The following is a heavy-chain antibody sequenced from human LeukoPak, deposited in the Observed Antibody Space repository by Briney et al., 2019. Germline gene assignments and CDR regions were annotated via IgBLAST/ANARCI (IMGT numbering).Heavy chain of an antibody. CDR2: LSTRGNT. Sequence: SETLSLTCTVSGGSISTSNYYWSWIRQPAGKGLEWIGRLSTRGNTDYNPSLKSRVTLSVDTSNNQFSLKLSSVTAADTAVYYCARGTPTYYYYYYMDVWGKGTTVTVSS. CDR1: GGSISTSNYY. CDR3: ARGTPTYYYYYYMDV. V-gene: IGHV4-61*02. J-gene: IGHJ6*03.